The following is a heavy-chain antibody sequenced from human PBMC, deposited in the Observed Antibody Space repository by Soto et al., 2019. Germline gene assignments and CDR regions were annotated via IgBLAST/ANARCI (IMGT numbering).Heavy chain of an antibody. J-gene: IGHJ5*02. Sequence: SETLSLTCAVYGGSLSGYYWSWIRQPPGKGLEWIGEINHSGSTNYNPSLKSRVTISVDTSKNQFSLKLSSVTAADTAVYYCARGRRYCSSTSCYPWFDPWGQGTLVTVSS. V-gene: IGHV4-34*01. D-gene: IGHD2-2*01. CDR3: ARGRRYCSSTSCYPWFDP. CDR2: INHSGST. CDR1: GGSLSGYY.